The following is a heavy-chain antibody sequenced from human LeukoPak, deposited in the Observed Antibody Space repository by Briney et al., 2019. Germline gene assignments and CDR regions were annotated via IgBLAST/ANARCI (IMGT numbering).Heavy chain of an antibody. V-gene: IGHV1-24*01. CDR3: ATKPGTYYYDSSGYLDY. J-gene: IGHJ4*02. D-gene: IGHD3-22*01. Sequence: ASVKVSCKVSGYTLTELSIHWVRQAPGKGLELMGGFDPEDGETIYAQKFQGRVTMTEDTSTDTAYMELSSLRSEDTAVYYCATKPGTYYYDSSGYLDYWGQGTLVTVSS. CDR2: FDPEDGET. CDR1: GYTLTELS.